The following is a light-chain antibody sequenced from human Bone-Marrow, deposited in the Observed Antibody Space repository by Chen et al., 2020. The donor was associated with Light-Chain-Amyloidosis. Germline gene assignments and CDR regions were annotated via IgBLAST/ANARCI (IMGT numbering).Light chain of an antibody. V-gene: IGKV2-30*02. J-gene: IGKJ2*01. CDR3: MQGTHWPAVT. CDR1: QGLVHSDGNTY. Sequence: DVVMTQSPLSLSVSLGQPASISCRSSQGLVHSDGNTYLNWFHQRPGQSPRRLIYKVFNRDSGVPDRFSGSGSGTDFTLKISRVDAEDVGIYYCMQGTHWPAVTFGQGTKLEIK. CDR2: KVF.